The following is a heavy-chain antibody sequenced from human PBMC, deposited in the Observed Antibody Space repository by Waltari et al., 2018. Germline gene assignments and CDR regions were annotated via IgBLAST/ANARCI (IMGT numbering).Heavy chain of an antibody. CDR1: GYTFTGYY. CDR3: ARYHYYDSSGYRNWFDP. Sequence: QVQLVQSGAEVKKPGASVKVSCKASGYTFTGYYMHWVRQAPGQGLEWMGWINPNSGGTNYAQKFQGRVTMTRDTSISTAYMELSRLRSDDTAVYYCARYHYYDSSGYRNWFDPWGQGTLVTVSS. V-gene: IGHV1-2*02. J-gene: IGHJ5*02. CDR2: INPNSGGT. D-gene: IGHD3-22*01.